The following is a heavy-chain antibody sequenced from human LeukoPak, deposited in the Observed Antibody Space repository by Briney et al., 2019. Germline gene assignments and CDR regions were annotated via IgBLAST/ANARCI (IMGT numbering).Heavy chain of an antibody. CDR2: IYYSGST. V-gene: IGHV4-30-4*08. D-gene: IGHD3-3*01. CDR1: SGSISSDDYY. Sequence: SETLSLTCTVSSGSISSDDYYWSWIRQPPGKGLEWIGHIYYSGSTYYNPSLKSRVTISVDTSKNQFSLKLSSVTAADTAVYYCARDTRVTVFGVAKVWGQGTLVTVSS. CDR3: ARDTRVTVFGVAKV. J-gene: IGHJ4*02.